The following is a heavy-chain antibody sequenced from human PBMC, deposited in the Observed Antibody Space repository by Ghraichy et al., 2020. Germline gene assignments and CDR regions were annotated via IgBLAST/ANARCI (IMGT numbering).Heavy chain of an antibody. D-gene: IGHD6-19*01. V-gene: IGHV4-59*01. CDR2: IYYSGST. CDR1: GGSISSYF. J-gene: IGHJ4*02. Sequence: SETLSLTCTVSGGSISSYFWTWIRQPPGKGLECIGNIYYSGSTNYNPSLKSRVTISVDTSKNKFSLRLSSVTAADTAVYYCARGRVSSGSIPTQPYYFDYWGQGTLVTVSS. CDR3: ARGRVSSGSIPTQPYYFDY.